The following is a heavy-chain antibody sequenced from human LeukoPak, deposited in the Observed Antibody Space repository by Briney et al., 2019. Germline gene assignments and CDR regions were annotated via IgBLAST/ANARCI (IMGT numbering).Heavy chain of an antibody. CDR2: IYYSGST. D-gene: IGHD3-22*01. CDR3: ARGGYYDSSGYYFDY. CDR1: GGSISSGDYY. Sequence: SQTLSLTCTVSGGSISSGDYYWSWIHQPPGKGLEWIGYIYYSGSTYYNPSLKSRVTISVDTSKNQFSLKLSSVTAADTAVYYCARGGYYDSSGYYFDYWGQGTLVTVSS. V-gene: IGHV4-30-4*08. J-gene: IGHJ4*02.